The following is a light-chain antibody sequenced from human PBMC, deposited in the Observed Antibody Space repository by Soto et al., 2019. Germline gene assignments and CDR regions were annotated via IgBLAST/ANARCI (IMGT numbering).Light chain of an antibody. CDR2: DVT. J-gene: IGLJ3*02. Sequence: QSALTQPRSVSGSPGQSVTISCTGTSSDVGGYDYVSWCQQHPGKAPKLLIYDVTRRPSGVPDRFSGSKSGNTASLTISGIQAEDEADYYCCSYAGAYTWMFGGGTKVTVL. CDR1: SSDVGGYDY. CDR3: CSYAGAYTWM. V-gene: IGLV2-11*01.